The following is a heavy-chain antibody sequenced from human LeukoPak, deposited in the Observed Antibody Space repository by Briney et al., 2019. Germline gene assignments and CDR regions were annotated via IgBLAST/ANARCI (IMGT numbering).Heavy chain of an antibody. CDR3: ARDTGIAAAGTPDY. Sequence: PGGSLRLSCAASGFTFSSYEMNWVRQAPGKGLEWVSYISSSGSTIYYADSVKGRFTISRDNAKNSLYLQMNSLRAEDTAVYYCARDTGIAAAGTPDYWGQGTLVTVSS. CDR2: ISSSGSTI. J-gene: IGHJ4*02. D-gene: IGHD6-13*01. V-gene: IGHV3-48*03. CDR1: GFTFSSYE.